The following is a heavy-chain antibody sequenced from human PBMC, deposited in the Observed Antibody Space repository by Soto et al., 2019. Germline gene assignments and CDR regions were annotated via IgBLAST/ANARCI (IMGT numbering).Heavy chain of an antibody. CDR1: GYTFTGYY. CDR3: ARDGREQQLLGMSNWFAP. J-gene: IGHJ5*02. D-gene: IGHD6-13*01. V-gene: IGHV1-2*04. Sequence: SVKVSCEASGYTFTGYYMRWVRQAPGQGLEWMGWINPNSGGTNYAQKFQGWVTMTRDTSISTAYMELSRLRSDDTAVYYCARDGREQQLLGMSNWFAPWGQGTLVTVSS. CDR2: INPNSGGT.